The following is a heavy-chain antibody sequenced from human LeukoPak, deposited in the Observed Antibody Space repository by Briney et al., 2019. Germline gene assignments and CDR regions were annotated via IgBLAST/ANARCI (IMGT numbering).Heavy chain of an antibody. CDR2: ISAYNGNT. Sequence: ASVKVSCKASGYTFTSYGISWVRQALGQGLEWMGWISAYNGNTNYAQKLQGRVTMTTDTSTSTAYMELRSLRSDDTAVYYCARVLLWFGEVTYGMDVWAKGPRSPSP. V-gene: IGHV1-18*01. CDR3: ARVLLWFGEVTYGMDV. CDR1: GYTFTSYG. J-gene: IGHJ6*02. D-gene: IGHD3-10*01.